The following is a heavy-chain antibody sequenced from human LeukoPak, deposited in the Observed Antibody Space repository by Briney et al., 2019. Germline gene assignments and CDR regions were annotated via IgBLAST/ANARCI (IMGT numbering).Heavy chain of an antibody. Sequence: GGSLRLSCAASGFTFSSYAMTWVRQAQGKGLEGVSTISGSGGATQYADSVKGRFTISRDNSKNSLYLQMTSVSAEDSAVYYCAKDPIADYASGWFREWGQGTLDTVSS. D-gene: IGHD6-19*01. CDR1: GFTFSSYA. CDR3: AKDPIADYASGWFRE. J-gene: IGHJ4*02. V-gene: IGHV3-23*01. CDR2: ISGSGGAT.